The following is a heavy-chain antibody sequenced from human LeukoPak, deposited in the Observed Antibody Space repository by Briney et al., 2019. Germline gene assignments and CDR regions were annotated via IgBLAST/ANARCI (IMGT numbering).Heavy chain of an antibody. CDR1: GHTFTSYY. CDR2: INPSGGST. V-gene: IGHV1-46*01. Sequence: ASVKVSCKASGHTFTSYYMHWVRQAPGRGLEWMGIINPSGGSTSYAQKFQGRVTMTRDTSTSTVYMELSSLRSEDTAVYYCARGGTLITIFGVVINRPTTFDYWGQGTLVTVSS. CDR3: ARGGTLITIFGVVINRPTTFDY. J-gene: IGHJ4*02. D-gene: IGHD3-3*01.